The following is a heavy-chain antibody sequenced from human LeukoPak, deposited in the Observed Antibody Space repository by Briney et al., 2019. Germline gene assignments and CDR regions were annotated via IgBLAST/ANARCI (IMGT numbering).Heavy chain of an antibody. CDR3: ARDRNYDYIWGSYRPDYFDY. CDR2: ISSSSSYI. D-gene: IGHD3-16*02. J-gene: IGHJ4*02. V-gene: IGHV3-21*01. CDR1: GFTFSSYT. Sequence: PGGSLRLSCAASGFTFSSYTMNWVRHAPGKGLEWVSSISSSSSYIYYADSVKGRFTISRDNAKNSLYLRMNSLRAEDTAVYYCARDRNYDYIWGSYRPDYFDYWGQGTLVTVSS.